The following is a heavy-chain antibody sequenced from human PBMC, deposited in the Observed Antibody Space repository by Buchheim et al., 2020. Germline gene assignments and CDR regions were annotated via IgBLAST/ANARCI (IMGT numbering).Heavy chain of an antibody. J-gene: IGHJ6*02. D-gene: IGHD3-22*01. V-gene: IGHV3-23*01. Sequence: EVQLLESGGGLVQPGGSLRLSCAASGFTFSSYAMSWVRQAPGKGLEWVSAISGSGGSTYYADSVKGRFTISRDNSKNTLYLQMNSLRAEDTAVYYCAKTPSSGYYYAVVYYGMDVWGQGTT. CDR3: AKTPSSGYYYAVVYYGMDV. CDR2: ISGSGGST. CDR1: GFTFSSYA.